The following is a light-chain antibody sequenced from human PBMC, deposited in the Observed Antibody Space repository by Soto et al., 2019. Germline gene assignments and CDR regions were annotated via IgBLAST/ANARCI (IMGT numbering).Light chain of an antibody. CDR1: QSVGGSY. CDR3: QHYGSAPWK. Sequence: EIVLTQSPGTLSLSPGEMPTLSCRARQSVGGSYLAWFQQKPGQAPRLLIYVASTRATGVPDRFSGSGSASDFSLNITSLEPEDFAVYYCQHYGSAPWKFGQGTKVEIK. CDR2: VAS. V-gene: IGKV3-20*01. J-gene: IGKJ1*01.